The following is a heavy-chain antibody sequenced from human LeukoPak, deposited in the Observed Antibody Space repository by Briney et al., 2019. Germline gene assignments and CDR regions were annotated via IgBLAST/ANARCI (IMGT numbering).Heavy chain of an antibody. Sequence: GGSLRLSCAASGFTFSSYSMNWVRQAPGKGLEWVSYISSSGSTIYYADSVKGRFTISRDNAKNSLYLQMNSLRAEDTAVYYCASRLWKDGDQDYWGQGTLVTVSS. D-gene: IGHD1-1*01. V-gene: IGHV3-48*04. CDR3: ASRLWKDGDQDY. CDR1: GFTFSSYS. CDR2: ISSSGSTI. J-gene: IGHJ4*02.